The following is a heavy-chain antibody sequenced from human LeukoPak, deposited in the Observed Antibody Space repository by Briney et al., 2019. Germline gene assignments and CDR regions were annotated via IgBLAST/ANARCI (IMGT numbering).Heavy chain of an antibody. J-gene: IGHJ4*02. V-gene: IGHV4-31*03. CDR3: ARVVQVPAVYFDF. CDR1: GGSISSGGYY. CDR2: IYYSGST. Sequence: SETLSLTCTVSGGSISSGGYYWSWIRQHQGKGLEWIGYIYYSGSTYYNPSLKSRVTISVDMSKNQFSLKLSSVTAADTAVYYCARVVQVPAVYFDFWGQGTLVTVSS. D-gene: IGHD2-2*01.